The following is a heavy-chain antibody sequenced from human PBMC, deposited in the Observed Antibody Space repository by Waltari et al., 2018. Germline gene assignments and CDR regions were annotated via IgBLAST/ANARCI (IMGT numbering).Heavy chain of an antibody. CDR2: IDSGGDT. D-gene: IGHD7-27*01. CDR3: ATWTGGSLGAFDN. Sequence: EVQLVESGGGLIQPGGSLRLSCEVSGFTVSNNYIGWVRQAPGKGLELVSGIDSGGDTYDADAVRGRFTISRDNSKNTLYLQMNSLRVEDTALYYCATWTGGSLGAFDNWGQGTMVTVSS. V-gene: IGHV3-53*01. CDR1: GFTVSNNY. J-gene: IGHJ3*02.